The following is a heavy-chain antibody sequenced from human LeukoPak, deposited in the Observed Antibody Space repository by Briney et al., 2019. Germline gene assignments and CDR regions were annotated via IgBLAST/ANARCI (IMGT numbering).Heavy chain of an antibody. CDR3: AREGLHDAFDI. Sequence: GGSLRLSCAASGFTFSTYWMTWVRQTPGKGLEWVANIKQDGSEKYYVDSVKGRFTISRDNAKNSLYLQMNSLRAEDTAVYYCAREGLHDAFDIWGQGTMVTVSS. CDR2: IKQDGSEK. J-gene: IGHJ3*02. D-gene: IGHD3/OR15-3a*01. V-gene: IGHV3-7*01. CDR1: GFTFSTYW.